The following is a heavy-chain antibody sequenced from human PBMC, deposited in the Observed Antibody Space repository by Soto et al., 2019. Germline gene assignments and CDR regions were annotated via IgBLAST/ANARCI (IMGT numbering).Heavy chain of an antibody. Sequence: GGSLRLSCAASGFTFSSYAMNWVRQAPGKGLEWVSVISGSGDSTYYADSVKGRFTISRDNSKNTLYLQMNSLRTEDTAVYYCAKGPYYSDGSGYYSDSWGQGTLVTVSS. J-gene: IGHJ4*02. V-gene: IGHV3-23*01. CDR2: ISGSGDST. CDR3: AKGPYYSDGSGYYSDS. CDR1: GFTFSSYA. D-gene: IGHD3-22*01.